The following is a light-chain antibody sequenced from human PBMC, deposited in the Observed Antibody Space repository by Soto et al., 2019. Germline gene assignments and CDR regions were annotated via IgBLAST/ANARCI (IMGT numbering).Light chain of an antibody. CDR1: QIVTSNY. CDR2: GAS. CDR3: QQYGSSPGT. V-gene: IGKV3-20*01. J-gene: IGKJ1*01. Sequence: EIVLTQSPGTLSSPPGERATLSCRASQIVTSNYLAWYQQKPGQAPRLLIFGASIRATGLPDRFSGGGSGTDFTLTISRLEPEDFAVYYCQQYGSSPGTFGQGTKVDIK.